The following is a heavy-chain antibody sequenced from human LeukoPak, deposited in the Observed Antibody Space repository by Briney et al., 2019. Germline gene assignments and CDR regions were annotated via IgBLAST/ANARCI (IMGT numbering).Heavy chain of an antibody. J-gene: IGHJ4*02. Sequence: GGSLRLSCAASGFTFSSYGMHWVRQAPGKGLEWVAVISYDGSNKYYADSVKGRFTISRDNSKNTLYLQMNSLRAEDTAVYYCARVWSRYYDSSGYYAKEDYWGQGTLVTVSS. CDR1: GFTFSSYG. V-gene: IGHV3-30*03. D-gene: IGHD3-22*01. CDR3: ARVWSRYYDSSGYYAKEDY. CDR2: ISYDGSNK.